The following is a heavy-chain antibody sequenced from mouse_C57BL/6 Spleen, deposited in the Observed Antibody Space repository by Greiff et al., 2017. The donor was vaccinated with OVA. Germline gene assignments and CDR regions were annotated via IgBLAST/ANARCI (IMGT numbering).Heavy chain of an antibody. V-gene: IGHV5-17*01. CDR1: GFTFSDYG. D-gene: IGHD1-1*01. CDR3: ARWYYGSRRSDWYFDV. CDR2: ISSGSSTI. J-gene: IGHJ1*03. Sequence: EVHLVESGGGLVKPGGSLKLSCAASGFTFSDYGMHWVRQAPEKGLEWVAYISSGSSTIYYADTVKGRFTISRDNAKNTLFMQMTSLRSEYTAMYYCARWYYGSRRSDWYFDVWGTGTSVTVSS.